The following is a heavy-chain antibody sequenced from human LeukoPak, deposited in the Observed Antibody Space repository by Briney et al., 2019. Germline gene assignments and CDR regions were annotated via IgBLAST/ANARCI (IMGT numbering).Heavy chain of an antibody. CDR1: GFTFRNYG. V-gene: IGHV3-33*01. D-gene: IGHD6-19*01. CDR3: ATVRGSDWYMDY. CDR2: IWYDGSRD. Sequence: PGTSLLLSCAASGFTFRNYGMNWVRQAPGKGLEWVALIWYDGSRDYYVDFVKGRFTVSRDNSKNTLYLQMKYLRAEDTAVYYCATVRGSDWYMDYWGKGTLVTVSS. J-gene: IGHJ4*02.